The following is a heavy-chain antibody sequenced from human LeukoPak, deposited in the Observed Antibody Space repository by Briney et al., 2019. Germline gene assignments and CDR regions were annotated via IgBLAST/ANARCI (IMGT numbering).Heavy chain of an antibody. J-gene: IGHJ5*02. D-gene: IGHD2-21*01. CDR2: INPNSGGT. CDR1: GYSFTDYY. Sequence: PSASVKVSCKTSGYSFTDYYMHWVRQAPGQGLEWMGWINPNSGGTSSAHQGRVTMTRDTSITTVYTEVSWLTSDDTAIYYCARADRLHGGPYLIGPWGQGTLVTVSS. V-gene: IGHV1-2*02. CDR3: ARADRLHGGPYLIGP.